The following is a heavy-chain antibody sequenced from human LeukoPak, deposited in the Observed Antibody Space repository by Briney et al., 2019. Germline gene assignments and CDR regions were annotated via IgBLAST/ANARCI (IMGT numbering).Heavy chain of an antibody. D-gene: IGHD3-16*01. J-gene: IGHJ4*02. Sequence: PGGSLRLSCAASAFTFSNYAMSWVRQAPGKGLEWVSVISCSCSSTYYADSVKGRFAISRDNSKNILYVQMNSLRAEDSAVYYCAKGAEDYVWGSIGFWGQGILVTVSS. CDR1: AFTFSNYA. CDR3: AKGAEDYVWGSIGF. CDR2: ISCSCSST. V-gene: IGHV3-23*01.